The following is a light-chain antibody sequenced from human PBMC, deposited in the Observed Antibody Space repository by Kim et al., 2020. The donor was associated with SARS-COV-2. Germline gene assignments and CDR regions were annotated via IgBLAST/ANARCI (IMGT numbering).Light chain of an antibody. J-gene: IGKJ2*01. Sequence: DIVMTQSPDSLAVSLGERATINCKSSQSVLYSSNNKNFLAWYQQKPGQPPKVLIYWASTRESGVPDRFSGSGSATDFTHTISSLQAEDVAVYFCQQYFSSPYTFGQGTKLEI. CDR2: WAS. CDR1: QSVLYSSNNKNF. CDR3: QQYFSSPYT. V-gene: IGKV4-1*01.